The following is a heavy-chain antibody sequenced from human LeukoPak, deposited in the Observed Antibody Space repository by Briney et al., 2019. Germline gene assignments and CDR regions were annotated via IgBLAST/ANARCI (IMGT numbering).Heavy chain of an antibody. CDR3: ARDPYGISMLRGPDF. Sequence: PGGSLRLSCTASGFAFSSYSMSWVRQAPGKGLEWVADINQDGSEKYYVDSVQGRFTISRDNAKNSLYLQMNSLRAEDTAVYYCARDPYGISMLRGPDFWGQGALVTVSS. J-gene: IGHJ4*02. D-gene: IGHD3-10*01. CDR1: GFAFSSYS. CDR2: INQDGSEK. V-gene: IGHV3-7*05.